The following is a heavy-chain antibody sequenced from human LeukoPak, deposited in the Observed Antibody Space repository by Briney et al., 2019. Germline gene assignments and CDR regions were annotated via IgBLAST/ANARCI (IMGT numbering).Heavy chain of an antibody. CDR3: ARAPRAYCSTTDSCFQDY. V-gene: IGHV4-59*01. D-gene: IGHD2-2*01. CDR2: IYYSGST. J-gene: IGHJ4*02. CDR1: GGSISGYY. Sequence: SETLSLTCTVSGGSISGYYWSWIRQPPGKGLEWIGYIYYSGSTYYNPSLKSRVTISVDTSKNQFSLKLRSVTAADTAVYYCARAPRAYCSTTDSCFQDYWGQGILVTVSS.